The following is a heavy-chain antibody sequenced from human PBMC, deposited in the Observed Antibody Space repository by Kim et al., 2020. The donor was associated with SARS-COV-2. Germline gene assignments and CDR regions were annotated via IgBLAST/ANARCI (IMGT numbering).Heavy chain of an antibody. V-gene: IGHV1-18*01. CDR3: ATHATTSYYFYYYGMDV. CDR1: GYTFTSYG. CDR2: ISTYNGNT. J-gene: IGHJ6*02. Sequence: ASVKVSCKASGYTFTSYGSSWVRQAPGQGLDWMGWISTYNGNTNYARKLQGRVTMTTDTSTSTAYMELRSLRSDDTAVYYCATHATTSYYFYYYGMDVWGQGTTVTVSS. D-gene: IGHD5-12*01.